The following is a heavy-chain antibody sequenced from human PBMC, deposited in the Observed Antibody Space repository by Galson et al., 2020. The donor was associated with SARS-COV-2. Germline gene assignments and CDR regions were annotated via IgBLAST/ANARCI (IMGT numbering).Heavy chain of an antibody. J-gene: IGHJ6*01. Sequence: KTSETLSLTCTVSGGSMSGFYWSWIRQPPGKGLEWIGYIYYSGNTYYNPSLKGRLSMSVDTSKNQFSLKVSAVTAADTAVYYCARDGGPPHPMDVWGRGTTVTVSS. CDR1: GGSMSGFY. V-gene: IGHV4-59*01. D-gene: IGHD3-16*01. CDR3: ARDGGPPHPMDV. CDR2: IYYSGNT.